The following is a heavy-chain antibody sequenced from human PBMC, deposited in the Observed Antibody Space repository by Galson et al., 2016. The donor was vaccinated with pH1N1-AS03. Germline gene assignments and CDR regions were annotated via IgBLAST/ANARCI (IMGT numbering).Heavy chain of an antibody. CDR2: MNQGGSER. CDR3: AGVPPYSGSLYYFDS. V-gene: IGHV3-7*01. J-gene: IGHJ4*02. D-gene: IGHD1-26*01. CDR1: GFTFSTYW. Sequence: SLRLSCAASGFTFSTYWMSWVRQAPGKGLEWVASMNQGGSERYYVDSVKGRFTISRDNAKNSLYLQMNSLRPEDTALYYCAGVPPYSGSLYYFDSWGQGALVTVSS.